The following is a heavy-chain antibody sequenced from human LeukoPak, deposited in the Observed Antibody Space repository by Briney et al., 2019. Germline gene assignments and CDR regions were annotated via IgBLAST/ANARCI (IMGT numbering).Heavy chain of an antibody. J-gene: IGHJ3*02. V-gene: IGHV3-21*01. Sequence: PGGSLRLSCAASGFTFSSYSMNWIRQAPGKGLEWVSSISSSSSYIYYADSVKGRFTISRDNAKNSLYLQMNSLRAEDTAVYYCARRSNWNPLASKDAFDIWGQGTMVTVSS. CDR3: ARRSNWNPLASKDAFDI. D-gene: IGHD1-20*01. CDR2: ISSSSSYI. CDR1: GFTFSSYS.